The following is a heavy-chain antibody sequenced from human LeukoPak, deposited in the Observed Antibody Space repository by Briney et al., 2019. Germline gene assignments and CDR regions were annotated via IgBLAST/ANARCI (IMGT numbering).Heavy chain of an antibody. V-gene: IGHV3-48*03. D-gene: IGHD2-8*01. CDR1: GFTFSSYE. CDR3: ARDLEGLMA. CDR2: ISSSGSTI. J-gene: IGHJ3*01. Sequence: GGSLRLSCAASGFTFSSYEMNWVRQAPGKGLEWVSYISSSGSTIYYADSVKGRFTTSRDNAKNSLYLQMNSLRAEDTAVYYCARDLEGLMAWGQGTMVTVSS.